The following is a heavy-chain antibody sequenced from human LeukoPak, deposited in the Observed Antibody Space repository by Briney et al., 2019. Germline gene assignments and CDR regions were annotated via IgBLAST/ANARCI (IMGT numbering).Heavy chain of an antibody. J-gene: IGHJ4*02. CDR3: ARRATVTSALVY. CDR1: GYTFTSYG. CDR2: ISAYNGNT. D-gene: IGHD4-17*01. V-gene: IGHV1-18*01. Sequence: EASVKVSCKASGYTFTSYGISWVRQAPGQGLEWMGWISAYNGNTNYAQKLQGRVTMTTDTTTSTAYMELSSLRSEDTAVYYCARRATVTSALVYWGQGTLVTVSS.